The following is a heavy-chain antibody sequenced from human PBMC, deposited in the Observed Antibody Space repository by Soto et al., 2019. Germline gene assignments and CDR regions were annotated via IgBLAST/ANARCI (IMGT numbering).Heavy chain of an antibody. CDR3: AKENRLMVYAIQTRYYFDY. Sequence: GGSLRLSCAASGFTFSSYAMSWVRQAPGKGLEWVSAISGSGGSTYYADSVKGRFTISRDNSKNTLYLQMNSLRAEDTAVYYCAKENRLMVYAIQTRYYFDYWGQGTLVTVSS. CDR2: ISGSGGST. CDR1: GFTFSSYA. J-gene: IGHJ4*02. V-gene: IGHV3-23*01. D-gene: IGHD2-8*01.